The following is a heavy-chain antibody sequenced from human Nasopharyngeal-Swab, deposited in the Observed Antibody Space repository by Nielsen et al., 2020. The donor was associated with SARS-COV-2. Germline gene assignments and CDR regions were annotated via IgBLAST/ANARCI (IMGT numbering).Heavy chain of an antibody. D-gene: IGHD5-18*01. CDR1: GGSISSYY. CDR2: VHFLGST. Sequence: SETLSLTCTVSGGSISSYYWNWIRQPPGKGLEWIGYVHFLGSTDYNPSLKSRVTISLDTSNYQFSLRLSSVTAADTAVYYCARWDTVIVTTFDSWGQGARVIVSS. CDR3: ARWDTVIVTTFDS. J-gene: IGHJ4*02. V-gene: IGHV4-59*13.